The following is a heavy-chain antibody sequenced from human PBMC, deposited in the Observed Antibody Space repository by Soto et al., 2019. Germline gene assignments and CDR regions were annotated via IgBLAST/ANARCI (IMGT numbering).Heavy chain of an antibody. CDR1: GFTFSSFA. J-gene: IGHJ4*02. Sequence: GGSLRLSCAASGFTFSSFAMSWVRQAPGKGLEWVSAISRSGGTPYYADSVRGRFTISRDNSKNTLYLHMNSLRAKDTAVYYCAKEEPRIVMMAAPYFDYWGQGMQVTVSS. D-gene: IGHD2-21*02. CDR3: AKEEPRIVMMAAPYFDY. CDR2: ISRSGGTP. V-gene: IGHV3-23*01.